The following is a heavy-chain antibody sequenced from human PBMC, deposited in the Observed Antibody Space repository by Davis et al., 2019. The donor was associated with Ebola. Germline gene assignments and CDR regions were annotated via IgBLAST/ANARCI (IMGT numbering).Heavy chain of an antibody. CDR2: IYHGGRT. CDR3: ARDRGSYSRLFDY. Sequence: SWVRQSPGKGLEWIGEIYHGGRTNYNPTLKSRVTISVDKSNNQFSLSLSSVTAADTALYYCARDRGSYSRLFDYWGRGALVTVSS. V-gene: IGHV4-4*02. D-gene: IGHD1-26*01. J-gene: IGHJ4*02.